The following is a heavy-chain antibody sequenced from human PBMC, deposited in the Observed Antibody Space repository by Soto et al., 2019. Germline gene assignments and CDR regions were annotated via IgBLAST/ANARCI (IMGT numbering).Heavy chain of an antibody. J-gene: IGHJ4*02. V-gene: IGHV4-34*01. CDR2: INHSGST. CDR1: GGSFSGYY. CDR3: AREVYYGSGRFDY. D-gene: IGHD3-10*01. Sequence: QVQLQQWGAGLLKPSETLSLTCAVYGGSFSGYYWSWIRQPPGKGLEWIGEINHSGSTNYNPSLKGRVTISVDTSKNQFSLKLSSVTAADTAVYYCAREVYYGSGRFDYWGQGTLVTVSS.